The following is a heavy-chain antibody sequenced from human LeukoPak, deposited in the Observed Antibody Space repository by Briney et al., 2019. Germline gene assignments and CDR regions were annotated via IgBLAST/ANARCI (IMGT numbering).Heavy chain of an antibody. D-gene: IGHD6-19*01. CDR1: GYTFTGYY. Sequence: VASVRVSCKASGYTFTGYYMHWVRQAPGQGLEWMGWINPNSGGTNYAQKVQGRVTITRDTSISTAYMELSRLRSDDTAVYYCARDHLWIAVAAPEYYFDYWGQGTLVTVSS. CDR2: INPNSGGT. J-gene: IGHJ4*02. V-gene: IGHV1-2*02. CDR3: ARDHLWIAVAAPEYYFDY.